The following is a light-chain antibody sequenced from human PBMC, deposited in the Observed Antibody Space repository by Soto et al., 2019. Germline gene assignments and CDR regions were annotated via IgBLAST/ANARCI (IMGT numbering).Light chain of an antibody. J-gene: IGKJ4*01. CDR3: QQFSSYPLT. Sequence: EVVLTQSPGTLSLSHGERATLSCRASHTVRNNYLAWYQQQPGQAPRLLIYDASSRATGIPDRFSGGGSGTDFTLTISRLEPEDFAVYYCQQFSSYPLTFGGGTKVDIK. CDR1: HTVRNNY. V-gene: IGKV3-20*01. CDR2: DAS.